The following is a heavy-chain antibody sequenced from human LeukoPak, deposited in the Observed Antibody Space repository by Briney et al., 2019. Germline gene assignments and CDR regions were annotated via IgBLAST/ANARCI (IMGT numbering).Heavy chain of an antibody. CDR1: GGSISSYY. D-gene: IGHD7-27*01. J-gene: IGHJ4*02. CDR3: ARERLTGDLDY. V-gene: IGHV4-4*07. Sequence: PSETLSLTCTVSGGSISSYYWSCIRQPAGKGLEWIGRTYTSGSTNYNPSLKSRVTMSVDTSKNQFSLKLSSVTAADTAVYYCARERLTGDLDYWGQGTLVTVSS. CDR2: TYTSGST.